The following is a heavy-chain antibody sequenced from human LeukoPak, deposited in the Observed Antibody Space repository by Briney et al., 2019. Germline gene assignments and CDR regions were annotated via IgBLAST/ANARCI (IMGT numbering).Heavy chain of an antibody. CDR2: IKSKTDGGAT. J-gene: IGHJ4*02. D-gene: IGHD3-22*01. Sequence: GGSLRLSCAASGLTFSNARMSWVRQAPGKGLEWVGRIKSKTDGGATDYTAPVKGRFTISRDDSRNTLYLQMNSLKTEDTAVYYCTTLFGAYYYDSSGFYYPFDYWGQGTLVTVSS. V-gene: IGHV3-15*01. CDR3: TTLFGAYYYDSSGFYYPFDY. CDR1: GLTFSNAR.